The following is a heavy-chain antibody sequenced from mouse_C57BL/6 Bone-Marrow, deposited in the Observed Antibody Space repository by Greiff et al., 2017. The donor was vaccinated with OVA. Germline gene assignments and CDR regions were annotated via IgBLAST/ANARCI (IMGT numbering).Heavy chain of an antibody. CDR1: GYSFTGYY. J-gene: IGHJ1*03. Sequence: EVQLQQSGPELVKPGASVKISCKASGYSFTGYYMNWVKQSPEKSLEWIGEINPSTGGTTYNQKFKAKATLTVDKSSSTAYMQLKSLTSEDSAVYYCARRGIYDGYPVWYFDVWGTGTTVTVSS. CDR2: INPSTGGT. CDR3: ARRGIYDGYPVWYFDV. V-gene: IGHV1-42*01. D-gene: IGHD2-3*01.